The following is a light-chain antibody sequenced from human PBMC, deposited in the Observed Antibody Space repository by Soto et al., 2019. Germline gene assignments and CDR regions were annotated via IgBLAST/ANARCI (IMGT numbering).Light chain of an antibody. CDR2: AAS. V-gene: IGKV1-17*03. CDR3: RNFDSAPQT. Sequence: DIQMTQSPSAMSASVGDRVTITCRASQDINNYLVWFQQKPGTVPKRLIYAASSLQSGVPSRFSGNRSGTEFTLTISSLQPEDVATYYCRNFDSAPQTFGQGTKVDIK. CDR1: QDINNY. J-gene: IGKJ1*01.